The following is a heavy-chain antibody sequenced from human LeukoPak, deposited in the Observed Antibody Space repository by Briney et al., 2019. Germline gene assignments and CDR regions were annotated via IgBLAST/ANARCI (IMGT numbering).Heavy chain of an antibody. CDR1: GFTFSSYG. CDR3: TSYSFDY. Sequence: GGSLRLSCAASGFTFSSYGMHWVRQAPGKGLEWVANIKQDGSEKYYVDSVKGRFTISRDNAKNSLYLQMNSLRAEDTAVYYCTSYSFDYWGQGTLVTVSS. V-gene: IGHV3-7*01. J-gene: IGHJ4*02. CDR2: IKQDGSEK. D-gene: IGHD5-18*01.